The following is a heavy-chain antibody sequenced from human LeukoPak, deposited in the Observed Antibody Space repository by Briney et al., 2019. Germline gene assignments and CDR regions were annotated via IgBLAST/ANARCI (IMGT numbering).Heavy chain of an antibody. CDR1: GYTFTGYY. J-gene: IGHJ4*02. CDR3: ARDLYNWNDEGYFDY. Sequence: GASVKVSCKGSGYTFTGYYMHWVRQAPGQGLEWMGWINPNSSGTNYAQKFQGRVTMTRDTSISTAYMELSRLRSDDTAVYYCARDLYNWNDEGYFDYWGQGTLVTVSS. D-gene: IGHD1-1*01. CDR2: INPNSSGT. V-gene: IGHV1-2*02.